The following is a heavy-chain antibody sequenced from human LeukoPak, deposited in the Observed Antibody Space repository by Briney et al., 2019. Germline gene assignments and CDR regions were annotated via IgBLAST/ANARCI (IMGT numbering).Heavy chain of an antibody. CDR1: GFTFGDYG. CDR2: TRSKTYSGTP. Sequence: GGSLRLSCTTSGFTFGDYGMSWFRQAPGKGLEWVGFTRSKTYSGTPEYAASVKGRVTISRDDSKSIASLQINSLKTEDTAVYYCSRGAHGDDAFDIWGQGTLVTVSS. D-gene: IGHD2-21*02. V-gene: IGHV3-49*03. J-gene: IGHJ3*02. CDR3: SRGAHGDDAFDI.